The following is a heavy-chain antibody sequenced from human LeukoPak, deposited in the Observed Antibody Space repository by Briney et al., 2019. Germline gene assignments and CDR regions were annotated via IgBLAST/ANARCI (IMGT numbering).Heavy chain of an antibody. D-gene: IGHD1-26*01. V-gene: IGHV4-4*09. Sequence: KTSETLSLTCTVSGGSISSYYWSWIRQPPGKGLEWIGYIYTSGSTNYNPSLKSRVTISVDTSKNQFSLKLSSVTAADTAVYYCARLSSGSYFDWGQGTLVTVSS. CDR3: ARLSSGSYFD. J-gene: IGHJ4*02. CDR2: IYTSGST. CDR1: GGSISSYY.